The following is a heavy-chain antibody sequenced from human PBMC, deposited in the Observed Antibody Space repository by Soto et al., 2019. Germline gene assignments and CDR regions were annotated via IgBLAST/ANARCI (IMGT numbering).Heavy chain of an antibody. J-gene: IGHJ6*03. CDR3: ARVNGEVAATLNYYYYYMDV. CDR1: GYTFTSYA. D-gene: IGHD2-15*01. CDR2: INAGNGST. Sequence: ASVKVSCKASGYTFTSYAMHWVRQAPGQRLEWLGWINAGNGSTKYSQKFQGRVTITRDTSASTAYMELSSLRSEDTAVYYCARVNGEVAATLNYYYYYMDVWGKGTTVTVSS. V-gene: IGHV1-3*01.